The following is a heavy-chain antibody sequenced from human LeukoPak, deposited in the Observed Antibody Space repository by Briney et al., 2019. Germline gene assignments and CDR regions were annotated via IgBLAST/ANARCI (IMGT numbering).Heavy chain of an antibody. Sequence: GGSLRLSCAASGFTFSSYAMSWVRQAPGKGLEWVSAISGSGGSTYYADSVKGRFTISRDNSKNTLYLQMNSLRAEDTAVYYCAKLVDIVVVPAADFDHWGQGTLVTVSS. J-gene: IGHJ4*02. D-gene: IGHD2-2*01. CDR1: GFTFSSYA. CDR2: ISGSGGST. CDR3: AKLVDIVVVPAADFDH. V-gene: IGHV3-23*01.